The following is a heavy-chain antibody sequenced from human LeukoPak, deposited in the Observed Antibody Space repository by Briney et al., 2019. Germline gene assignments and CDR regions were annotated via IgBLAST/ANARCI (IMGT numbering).Heavy chain of an antibody. CDR3: ARDLYGSGSYFDAFDI. J-gene: IGHJ3*02. V-gene: IGHV1-2*04. CDR1: GYTFTGYY. Sequence: ASVKVSCKASGYTFTGYYMHWVRQAPGQGLEWMGWINPNSGGTNYAQKFQGWVTMTRDTSISTAYMELSRLRSDDTAVYYCARDLYGSGSYFDAFDIWGQGTMVTVSS. D-gene: IGHD3-10*01. CDR2: INPNSGGT.